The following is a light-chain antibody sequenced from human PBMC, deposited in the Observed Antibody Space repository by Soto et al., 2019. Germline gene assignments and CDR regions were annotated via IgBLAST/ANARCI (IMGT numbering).Light chain of an antibody. V-gene: IGKV3-11*01. J-gene: IGKJ5*01. CDR3: QQRHIWPIT. CDR1: QSFRGL. Sequence: EVVLTPSPVTLSLSPGERATLSCRASQSFRGLLACYQQHPGQAPRLLIYDAYNRATGIPPRFSGSGSGTDFTLTISSLEPEDSAVYYCQQRHIWPITFGQGTRLEIK. CDR2: DAY.